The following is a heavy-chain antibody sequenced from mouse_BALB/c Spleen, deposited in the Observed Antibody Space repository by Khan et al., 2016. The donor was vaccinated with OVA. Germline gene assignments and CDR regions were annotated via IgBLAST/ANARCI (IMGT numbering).Heavy chain of an antibody. CDR3: ARVYGGDFDY. Sequence: VQLKESGPGLVKPSQSLSITCTVTGYSITTDYAWNWIRQFPGNKLEWMGFISYRGNTKYNPSRKSRISITRDTSKNQFFLQLKAVTTEDTARYYCARVYGGDFDYWGQGTTLTVSS. V-gene: IGHV3-2*02. CDR1: GYSITTDYA. CDR2: ISYRGNT. D-gene: IGHD1-1*01. J-gene: IGHJ2*01.